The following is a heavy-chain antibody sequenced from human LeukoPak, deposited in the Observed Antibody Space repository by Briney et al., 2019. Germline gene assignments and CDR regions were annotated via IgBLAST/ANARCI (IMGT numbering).Heavy chain of an antibody. D-gene: IGHD1-1*01. CDR2: INQDGSRK. Sequence: TGGSLRLSCAASGFTLSSYWMNWVRQAPGKGLEWVANINQDGSRKNYVASVKGRFTFPRDNAINSLFLQMNSLRAEDTAVYYCARRKTGMSDYWGQGTLVTVSS. CDR3: ARRKTGMSDY. J-gene: IGHJ4*02. CDR1: GFTLSSYW. V-gene: IGHV3-7*01.